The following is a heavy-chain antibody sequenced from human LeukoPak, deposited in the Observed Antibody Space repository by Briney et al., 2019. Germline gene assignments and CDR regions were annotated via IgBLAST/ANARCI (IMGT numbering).Heavy chain of an antibody. J-gene: IGHJ4*02. Sequence: GGSLRLSCGASGFTFSSYGMHWVRQAPGKGLEWVALIRYDGRNKYYAESVKGRFTISRDNSKNTLYLQMNSLRAEDTAVYYCAKDSARKSIVGSTTRGVNDYWGQGTLVPVSS. CDR1: GFTFSSYG. D-gene: IGHD1-26*01. CDR2: IRYDGRNK. CDR3: AKDSARKSIVGSTTRGVNDY. V-gene: IGHV3-30*02.